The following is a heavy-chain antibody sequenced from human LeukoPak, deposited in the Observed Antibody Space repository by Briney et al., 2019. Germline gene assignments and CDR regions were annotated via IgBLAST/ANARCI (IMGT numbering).Heavy chain of an antibody. CDR2: INPNSGGT. CDR3: ARGSNSHNSAYSPYS. CDR1: GYTFTGYY. D-gene: IGHD3-22*01. J-gene: IGHJ4*02. V-gene: IGHV1-2*02. Sequence: GASVKVSCKASGYTFTGYYMHWVRQAPGQGLEWMGWINPNSGGTNYAQKFQGRVTMTRDTSISTAYMELSRLRSDDTAVYYCARGSNSHNSAYSPYSWGQGTLITVSS.